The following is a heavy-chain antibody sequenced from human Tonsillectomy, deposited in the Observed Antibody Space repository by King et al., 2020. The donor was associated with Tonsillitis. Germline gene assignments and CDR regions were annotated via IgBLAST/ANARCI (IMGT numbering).Heavy chain of an antibody. Sequence: VTLKESGPALVKFTQTLTLTCTFSGFSLSTSGMCVSWIRQPPGKALEWLALIDWDDDKYYSTSLKTRLTISKDTSKNQVVLTMTNMDPVDTATYYCARMRTKLHYYDSSGYLDAFDIWGQGTMVTVSS. D-gene: IGHD3-22*01. CDR3: ARMRTKLHYYDSSGYLDAFDI. CDR2: IDWDDDK. J-gene: IGHJ3*02. CDR1: GFSLSTSGMC. V-gene: IGHV2-70*01.